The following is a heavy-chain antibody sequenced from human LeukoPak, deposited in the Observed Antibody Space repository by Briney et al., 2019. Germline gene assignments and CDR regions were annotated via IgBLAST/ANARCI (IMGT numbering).Heavy chain of an antibody. CDR3: ARAPYSGSSLG. Sequence: GGSLRLSCAASGFTVSTYWMHWVRKGPGKVLVLVSRIKSDGSSRSYADSVKGRFTISRDNAKNTLYLQMNSLRADDTAVYYCARAPYSGSSLGWGQGTLVTVSS. CDR2: IKSDGSSR. D-gene: IGHD1-26*01. V-gene: IGHV3-74*01. CDR1: GFTVSTYW. J-gene: IGHJ4*02.